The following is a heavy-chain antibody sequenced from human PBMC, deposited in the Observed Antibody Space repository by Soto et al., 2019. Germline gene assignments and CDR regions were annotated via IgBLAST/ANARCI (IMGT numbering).Heavy chain of an antibody. CDR2: IYYSGST. CDR1: GGSISSGDYY. CDR3: ARRHQRDYGDFSYFDY. Sequence: SETLSLTCTVSGGSISSGDYYWSWIRQPPGKGLEWIGYIYYSGSTYYNPSLKSRVTISVDTSKNQFSLKLSSVTAADTAVYYCARRHQRDYGDFSYFDYWGQGTLVTVSS. V-gene: IGHV4-30-4*01. J-gene: IGHJ4*02. D-gene: IGHD4-17*01.